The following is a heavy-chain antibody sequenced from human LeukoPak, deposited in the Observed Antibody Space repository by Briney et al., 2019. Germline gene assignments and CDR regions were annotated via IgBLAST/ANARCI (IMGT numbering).Heavy chain of an antibody. CDR2: IYPGDSDT. CDR3: ARGGMGPDYVWGSYRSYYFDY. CDR1: GYSFTSYW. Sequence: GESLKISCKGSGYSFTSYWIGWVRQMPGKGLEWMGIIYPGDSDTRYSPSFQGQVTTSADKSISTAYLQWSSLKASDTAMYYCARGGMGPDYVWGSYRSYYFDYWGQGTLVTVSS. V-gene: IGHV5-51*01. J-gene: IGHJ4*02. D-gene: IGHD3-16*02.